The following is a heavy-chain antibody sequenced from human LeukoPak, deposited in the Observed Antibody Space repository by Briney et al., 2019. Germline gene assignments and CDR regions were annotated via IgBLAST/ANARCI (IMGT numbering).Heavy chain of an antibody. CDR1: GFIFSSAV. Sequence: QAGGSLRLSCAASGFIFSSAVMSWVRQAPGKGLEWVAGISGSGGSTNYADSVKGRFTIFRDNAKNTLYLQLHSLRAEDTAVYFCAKRGVVIRVILVGFHKEAYYFDSWGQGALVTVSS. V-gene: IGHV3-23*01. CDR2: ISGSGGST. D-gene: IGHD3-22*01. J-gene: IGHJ4*02. CDR3: AKRGVVIRVILVGFHKEAYYFDS.